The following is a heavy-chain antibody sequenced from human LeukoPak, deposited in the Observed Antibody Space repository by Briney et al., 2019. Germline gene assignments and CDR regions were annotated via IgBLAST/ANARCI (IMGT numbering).Heavy chain of an antibody. CDR3: ARSYYDILTGMNFDY. CDR2: ISAYNGNT. Sequence: ASVKVSCKASGYTFTSYGISWVRQAPGQGLEWMGWISAYNGNTNYAQKLQGRVTMTTDTSTSTAYMELRSLRSDDTAVYYCARSYYDILTGMNFDYWGQGTLVTVSS. D-gene: IGHD3-9*01. V-gene: IGHV1-18*01. CDR1: GYTFTSYG. J-gene: IGHJ4*02.